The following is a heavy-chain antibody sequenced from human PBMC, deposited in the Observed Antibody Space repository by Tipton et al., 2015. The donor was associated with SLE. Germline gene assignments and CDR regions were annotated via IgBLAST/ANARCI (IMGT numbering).Heavy chain of an antibody. CDR2: VYINGSP. V-gene: IGHV4-61*02. CDR3: ARTLDTLDF. Sequence: TLFLTCTVSGVSISSDSYYWNWIRQPAGKGLEWIGRVYINGSPFYNPSLTGRVAMSMDTSKNQFSLRLTSVTAADTAVYYCARTLDTLDFWGQGTMVTVSS. CDR1: GVSISSDSYY. J-gene: IGHJ3*01.